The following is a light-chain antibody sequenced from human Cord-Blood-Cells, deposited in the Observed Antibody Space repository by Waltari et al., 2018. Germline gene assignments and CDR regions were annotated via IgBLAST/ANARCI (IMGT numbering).Light chain of an antibody. Sequence: QSVLTQPPSASGPPGPRVTIPCSGTRSNIGSNTVNWYQQLPGTAPKLLIYSNNQRPSGVPDRFSGSKSGTSASLAISGLQSEDEADYYCAAWDDSLNGLFGGGTKLTVL. J-gene: IGLJ2*01. CDR2: SNN. CDR1: RSNIGSNT. V-gene: IGLV1-44*01. CDR3: AAWDDSLNGL.